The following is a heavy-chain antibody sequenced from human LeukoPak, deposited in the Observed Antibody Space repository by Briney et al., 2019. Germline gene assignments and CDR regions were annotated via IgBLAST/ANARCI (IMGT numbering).Heavy chain of an antibody. Sequence: GGSLRLSCAASGFTFSSYAISWVRQAPGKGLEWVSGISGSGVRTYYADSVRGRFTISRDNSNHMLYLQMNSLIAEDTAIYYCAKDDDWLRFEHWGRGTPVSVSS. J-gene: IGHJ4*02. CDR1: GFTFSSYA. D-gene: IGHD5-12*01. V-gene: IGHV3-23*01. CDR3: AKDDDWLRFEH. CDR2: ISGSGVRT.